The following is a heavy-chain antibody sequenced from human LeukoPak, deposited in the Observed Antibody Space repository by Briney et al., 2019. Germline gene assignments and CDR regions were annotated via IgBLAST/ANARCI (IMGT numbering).Heavy chain of an antibody. CDR3: ARDSSSWQQVYYYYMDV. CDR2: TSWDSENT. J-gene: IGHJ6*03. Sequence: GGSLRLSWAAAGFTFDDYGMHWVRQPPGKGLEWVSRTSWDSENTRYAESVRGRFTISRDNAKNSLYLQMNSLRAEDTAVYYCARDSSSWQQVYYYYMDVWGKGTTVTVSS. V-gene: IGHV3-9*01. D-gene: IGHD6-13*01. CDR1: GFTFDDYG.